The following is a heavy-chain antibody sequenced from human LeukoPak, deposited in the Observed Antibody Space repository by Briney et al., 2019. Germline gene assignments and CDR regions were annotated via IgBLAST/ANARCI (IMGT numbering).Heavy chain of an antibody. J-gene: IGHJ6*02. D-gene: IGHD4-11*01. V-gene: IGHV1-24*01. CDR1: GYTLTELS. CDR2: FDPEDGET. CDR3: ATVSNPYYYYGMDV. Sequence: ASVKVSCKVSGYTLTELSMHWVRQAPGKGLEWMGGFDPEDGETIYVQKFQGRVTMTEDTSTDTAYMELSSLRSEDTAVYYCATVSNPYYYYGMDVWGQGTTVTVSS.